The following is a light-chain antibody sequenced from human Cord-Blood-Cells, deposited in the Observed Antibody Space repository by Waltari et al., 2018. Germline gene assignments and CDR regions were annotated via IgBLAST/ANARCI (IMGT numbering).Light chain of an antibody. J-gene: IGLJ1*01. Sequence: QSALTQPRSVSGSPGQSVTISCTGTSSDVGGYNYVSWYQQHPSKAPKLMIYDVSKRPSGVPDRFSGSKSGNTASLTISGLQAEDEADYYCCSYAGSYTFFYVFGTGTKVTVL. CDR3: CSYAGSYTFFYV. CDR2: DVS. V-gene: IGLV2-11*01. CDR1: SSDVGGYNY.